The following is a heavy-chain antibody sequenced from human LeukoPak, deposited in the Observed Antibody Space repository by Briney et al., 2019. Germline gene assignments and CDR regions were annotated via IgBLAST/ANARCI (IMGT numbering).Heavy chain of an antibody. Sequence: GGSLRLSCAASGFTFSSFSMNWVRQAPGRGLEWVSSISSSSSYIYCADSVKGRFTISRDNAKNSLYLQMNSLRAEDTAVYYCARDHNGSGSHYWGQGTLVTVSS. J-gene: IGHJ4*02. CDR2: ISSSSSYI. V-gene: IGHV3-21*01. CDR1: GFTFSSFS. D-gene: IGHD3-10*01. CDR3: ARDHNGSGSHY.